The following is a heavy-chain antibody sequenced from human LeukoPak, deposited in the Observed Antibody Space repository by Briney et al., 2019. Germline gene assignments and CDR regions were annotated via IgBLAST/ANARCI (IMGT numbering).Heavy chain of an antibody. V-gene: IGHV3-30*02. CDR2: IRYDGSNK. CDR1: GFTFSSYG. Sequence: GGSLRLSCAASGFTFSSYGMHWVRQAPGKGLEWVAFIRYDGSNKYYADSVKGRFTISRDNSKNTLYLQMNSLRAEDTAVYYYAKEPSATVVTDCWGQGTPVTVSS. J-gene: IGHJ4*02. D-gene: IGHD4-23*01. CDR3: AKEPSATVVTDC.